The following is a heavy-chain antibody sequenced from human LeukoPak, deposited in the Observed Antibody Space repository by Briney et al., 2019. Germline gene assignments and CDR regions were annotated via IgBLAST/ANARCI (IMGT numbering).Heavy chain of an antibody. J-gene: IGHJ4*02. D-gene: IGHD5-18*01. CDR1: GFTVSSNY. Sequence: GGSLRLSCAASGFTVSSNYMSWVRQAPGKGLEWVSVIYSGGSTYYADSVKGRFTISRDNSNSTLYLQMNSLRAEDTAVYYCARLPRAYTYGYVDYWGQGTLVTVSS. CDR2: IYSGGST. V-gene: IGHV3-53*01. CDR3: ARLPRAYTYGYVDY.